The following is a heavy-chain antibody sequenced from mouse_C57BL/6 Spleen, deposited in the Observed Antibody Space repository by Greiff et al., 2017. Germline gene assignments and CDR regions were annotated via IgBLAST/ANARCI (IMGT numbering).Heavy chain of an antibody. CDR2: ISSGGSYT. J-gene: IGHJ3*01. CDR1: GFTFTSYG. V-gene: IGHV5-6*02. CDR3: ARLDGSWFAY. Sequence: EVMLVESGGDLVQPGGSLNLSCAASGFTFTSYGMPWVRQSPDKGLEWVATISSGGSYTYYPDSVKGRFTITRDNAKNNLYLQMSSLKSEDTAMYYCARLDGSWFAYWGQGTLVTVSA.